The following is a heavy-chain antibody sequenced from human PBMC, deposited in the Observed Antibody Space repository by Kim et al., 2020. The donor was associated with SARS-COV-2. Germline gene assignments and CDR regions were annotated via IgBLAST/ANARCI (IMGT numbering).Heavy chain of an antibody. D-gene: IGHD1-7*01. V-gene: IGHV1-69*04. J-gene: IGHJ5*02. Sequence: SVKVSCKASGGTFSSYAISWVRQAPGQGLEWMGRIIPILGIANYAQKFQGRVTITADKSTSTAYMELSSLRSEDTAVYYCARVPTNHNWNYPRLGWFDPWGQGTLVTVSS. CDR1: GGTFSSYA. CDR3: ARVPTNHNWNYPRLGWFDP. CDR2: IIPILGIA.